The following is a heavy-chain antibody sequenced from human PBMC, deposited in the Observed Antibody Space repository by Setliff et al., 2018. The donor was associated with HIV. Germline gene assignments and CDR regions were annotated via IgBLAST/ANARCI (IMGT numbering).Heavy chain of an antibody. CDR1: GYSFTSYY. Sequence: ASVKVSCKASGYSFTSYYIHWVRQAPGQGLEWVGIINPSGGSTSYRQKFQGRVTMTRDTSTSTVYMEPSSLRSEDTAVYYCARDRPLQSVYVMDVWGQGTTVTVSS. CDR2: INPSGGST. D-gene: IGHD1-1*01. J-gene: IGHJ6*02. CDR3: ARDRPLQSVYVMDV. V-gene: IGHV1-46*01.